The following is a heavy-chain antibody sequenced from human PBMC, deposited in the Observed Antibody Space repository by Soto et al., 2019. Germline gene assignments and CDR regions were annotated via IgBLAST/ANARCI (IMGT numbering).Heavy chain of an antibody. Sequence: EVQLVESGGGLVQPGGSLRLSCAASGFTFSSYWMSWVRQAPGKGLEWVANIKQDGSEKNYVDSVKGRFTISRDNAKNSLYLQMNSLRAEDTAVYYCARGLRELRPHIFDYWGQGTLVTVSS. CDR3: ARGLRELRPHIFDY. CDR1: GFTFSSYW. V-gene: IGHV3-7*01. CDR2: IKQDGSEK. D-gene: IGHD1-7*01. J-gene: IGHJ4*02.